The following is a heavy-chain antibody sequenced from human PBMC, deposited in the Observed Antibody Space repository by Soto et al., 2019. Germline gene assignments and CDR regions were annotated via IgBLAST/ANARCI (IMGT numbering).Heavy chain of an antibody. V-gene: IGHV3-66*01. CDR1: GFIVSSSY. D-gene: IGHD4-4*01. J-gene: IGHJ5*02. CDR2: IYSAGST. Sequence: EVQMVESGGGLVQPRGSLRLSCAASGFIVSSSYMSWVRQAPGKGLEWVAVIYSAGSTYYADSVKGRFTIYRDSSKNTLYLQMDSLRVEDTAVYYCARSPTRTNYADCFDPWSQGTLVTVSS. CDR3: ARSPTRTNYADCFDP.